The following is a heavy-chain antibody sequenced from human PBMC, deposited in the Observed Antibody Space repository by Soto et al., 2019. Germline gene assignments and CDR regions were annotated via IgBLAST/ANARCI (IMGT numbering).Heavy chain of an antibody. J-gene: IGHJ4*02. CDR1: GFTFSSYD. Sequence: GGSLRLSCAASGFTFSSYDMHWVRQATGKGLEWVSAIGTAGDTYYPGSVKGRFTISRENAKNSLYLQMNSLRAEDTAVYYCARGSSGSYLSPSYIDYWGQGTLVTSPQ. D-gene: IGHD6-19*01. CDR2: IGTAGDT. CDR3: ARGSSGSYLSPSYIDY. V-gene: IGHV3-13*01.